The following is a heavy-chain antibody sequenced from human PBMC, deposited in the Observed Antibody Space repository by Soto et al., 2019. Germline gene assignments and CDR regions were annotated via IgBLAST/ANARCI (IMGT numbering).Heavy chain of an antibody. CDR2: TNVGNANT. J-gene: IGHJ6*02. CDR1: GYTFSTYL. V-gene: IGHV1-3*01. D-gene: IGHD3-10*01. CDR3: ASSYGSGSLYPYYYGMDV. Sequence: GASVKVSCKASGYTFSTYLMYWVRQAPGQRLEWMGWTNVGNANTKYSQNFQGRVTITKDTSARTVYMELRSLRSEDTAVYYCASSYGSGSLYPYYYGMDVWGQGTTVTVS.